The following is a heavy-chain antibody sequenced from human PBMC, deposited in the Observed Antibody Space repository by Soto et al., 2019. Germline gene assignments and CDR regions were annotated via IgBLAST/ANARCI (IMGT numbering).Heavy chain of an antibody. CDR1: GGSISSYY. D-gene: IGHD6-13*01. CDR2: IYTSGST. V-gene: IGHV4-4*07. CDR3: ARAGIAAAGTYYHYYGMDV. J-gene: IGHJ6*02. Sequence: PSETLSLTCTVSGGSISSYYWSWIRQPAGKGLEWIGRIYTSGSTNYNPSLESRVTISVDTSKNQFSLKLSSVTAADTAVYYCARAGIAAAGTYYHYYGMDVWGQGTTVTVSS.